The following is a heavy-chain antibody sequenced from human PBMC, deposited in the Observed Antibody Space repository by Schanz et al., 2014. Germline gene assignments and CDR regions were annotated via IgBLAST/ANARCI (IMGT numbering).Heavy chain of an antibody. V-gene: IGHV1-69*04. CDR3: ARGTMPGTFDI. CDR1: GYTFVSYS. D-gene: IGHD2-2*01. J-gene: IGHJ3*02. CDR2: IISILGIP. Sequence: QVQLVQSGAEVKKPGASVKVSCKASGYTFVSYSMHWGRQAPGQGLEWMGRIISILGIPNYAQKFQGRVTFTADKSTSTAYMELSSLRYEDTALYYCARGTMPGTFDIWGQGTMVTVSS.